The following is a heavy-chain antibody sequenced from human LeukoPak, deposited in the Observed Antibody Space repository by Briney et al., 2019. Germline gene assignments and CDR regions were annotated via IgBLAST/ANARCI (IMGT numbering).Heavy chain of an antibody. J-gene: IGHJ3*02. CDR2: INPSGGST. CDR3: ASLYSGSYKSPRDAFDI. CDR1: GYTFTSYY. D-gene: IGHD1-26*01. Sequence: ASVKVSCKASGYTFTSYYMHWVRQAPEQGLEWMGIINPSGGSTSYAQKFQGRVTMTRDTSTSTVYMELSSLRSEDTAVYYCASLYSGSYKSPRDAFDIWGQGTMVTVSS. V-gene: IGHV1-46*01.